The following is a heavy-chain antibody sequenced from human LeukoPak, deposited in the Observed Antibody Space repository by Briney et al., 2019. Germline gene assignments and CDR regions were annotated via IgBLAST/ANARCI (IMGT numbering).Heavy chain of an antibody. V-gene: IGHV3-74*01. J-gene: IGHJ5*02. CDR2: IKGDGSET. Sequence: GGSLRLSCAASGFTFSDHWMHWVRQVPGKGLVWVSRIKGDGSETNYADSVKGRFTICRDNAKNTLFLQMNSLRVEDTAVYYCVRGQIGVSVIVHWGQGTLVTVSS. CDR3: VRGQIGVSVIVH. D-gene: IGHD3-22*01. CDR1: GFTFSDHW.